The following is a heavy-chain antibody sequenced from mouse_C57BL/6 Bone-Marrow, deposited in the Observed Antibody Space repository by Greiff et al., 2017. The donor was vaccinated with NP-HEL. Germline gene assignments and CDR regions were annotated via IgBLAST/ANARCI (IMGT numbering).Heavy chain of an antibody. CDR3: AKVDGYYDYAMDY. CDR2: IWRGGST. Sequence: QVQLKESGPGLVQPSQSLSITCKVSGFSLTSYGVHWVRQSPGKGLEWLGVIWRGGSTDYNAAFMSRLSITKDNSKSQVFFKMNSLQADDTAIYYCAKVDGYYDYAMDYWGQGTSVTVSS. CDR1: GFSLTSYG. J-gene: IGHJ4*01. D-gene: IGHD2-3*01. V-gene: IGHV2-5*01.